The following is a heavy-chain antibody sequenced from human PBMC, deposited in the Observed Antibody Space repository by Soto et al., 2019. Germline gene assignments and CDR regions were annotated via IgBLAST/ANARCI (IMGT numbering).Heavy chain of an antibody. J-gene: IGHJ4*02. CDR1: GGSITNGDYY. Sequence: QVQLQESGPGLVRPSQTLSLTCTVSGGSITNGDYYWNWIRQHPGKGLEWIGYINYRGTTFYNPSLKCRVFISVETSKNQLSLNLSSVTAADTAGYFCARDAPGEAPYWGQGTLVTVSS. V-gene: IGHV4-31*03. D-gene: IGHD2-2*01. CDR3: ARDAPGEAPY. CDR2: INYRGTT.